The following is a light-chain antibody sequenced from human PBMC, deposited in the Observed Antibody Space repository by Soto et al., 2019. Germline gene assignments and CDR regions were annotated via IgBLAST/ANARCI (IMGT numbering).Light chain of an antibody. CDR3: QKYDSAPYT. CDR1: QSVSSN. V-gene: IGKV3-15*01. J-gene: IGKJ3*01. Sequence: EIVMTQSPATLSVSPGERATLSCRASQSVSSNLAWYQQKPGQAPRLLIYGASTRATGIPARFSGSGSGTEFTLTISSLQSEDFAVYYCQKYDSAPYTFGPGTKVDMK. CDR2: GAS.